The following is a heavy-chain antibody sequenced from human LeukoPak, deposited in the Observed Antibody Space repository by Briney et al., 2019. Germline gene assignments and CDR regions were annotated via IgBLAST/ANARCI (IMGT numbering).Heavy chain of an antibody. V-gene: IGHV3-30-3*01. CDR1: GFSFSSYA. CDR3: ARDPGAYCSGDCQNLDY. D-gene: IGHD2-21*02. Sequence: GRSLRLSCAASGFSFSSYAMHWVRQAPGKGLEWVAVISYDGSNKYYADSVKGRFTISRDNSKNTQYVQMNSLRAEDTAVYYCARDPGAYCSGDCQNLDYWGQGTLVTVSS. J-gene: IGHJ4*02. CDR2: ISYDGSNK.